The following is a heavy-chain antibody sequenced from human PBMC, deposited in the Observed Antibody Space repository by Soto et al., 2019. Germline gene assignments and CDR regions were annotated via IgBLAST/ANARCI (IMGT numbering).Heavy chain of an antibody. CDR3: ARNPYYYDSSGYLVDY. CDR2: ISYDGSNK. J-gene: IGHJ4*02. CDR1: GFTFSSYA. D-gene: IGHD3-22*01. Sequence: GGSLRLSCAASGFTFSSYAMHWVRQAPGKGLEWVAVISYDGSNKYYADSVKGRFTISRDNSKNTLYLQMNSLRAEDTAVYYCARNPYYYDSSGYLVDYWGQGTLVTVSS. V-gene: IGHV3-30-3*01.